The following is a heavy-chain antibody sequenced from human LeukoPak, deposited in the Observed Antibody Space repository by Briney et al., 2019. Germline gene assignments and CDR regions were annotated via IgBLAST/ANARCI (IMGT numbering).Heavy chain of an antibody. D-gene: IGHD2-2*01. V-gene: IGHV3-23*01. CDR3: AKSPVYCSSISCYENWFDP. J-gene: IGHJ5*02. CDR1: GFTFSSFA. Sequence: GGSLRLSCAASGFTFSSFAMTWVCQAPGKGLEWVSGISGSGASTYYADSVKGRFTISRDNSKNTLYLQMNSLRAEDTAVYYCAKSPVYCSSISCYENWFDPWGQGTLVTVSS. CDR2: ISGSGAST.